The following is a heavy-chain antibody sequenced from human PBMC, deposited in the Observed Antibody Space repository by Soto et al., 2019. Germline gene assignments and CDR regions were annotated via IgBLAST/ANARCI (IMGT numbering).Heavy chain of an antibody. J-gene: IGHJ6*02. V-gene: IGHV1-69*13. CDR1: GGTFSSYA. CDR2: IIPIFGTA. D-gene: IGHD2-21*02. Sequence: SVKVSCKASGGTFSSYAISWVRQAPGQGLEWMGGIIPIFGTANYAQKFQGRVTITADESTSTAYMELSSLRSEDTAVYYCARCGGSCGGDPDYYGMDVWGQGTTVTVSS. CDR3: ARCGGSCGGDPDYYGMDV.